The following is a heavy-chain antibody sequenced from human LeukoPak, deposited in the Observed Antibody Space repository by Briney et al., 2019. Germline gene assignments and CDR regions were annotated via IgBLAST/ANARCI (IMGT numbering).Heavy chain of an antibody. V-gene: IGHV3-72*01. J-gene: IGHJ3*02. Sequence: LAGGSLRLSCEASGFTFSDHYMDWVRQAPGKGPEWVGRIRNKANSYTTDYAASVKARFTISRDDSKNSVNLQMNSLKTEDTAVYYCTSPARSSYAFDIWGQGTMVIVSS. CDR3: TSPARSSYAFDI. CDR1: GFTFSDHY. D-gene: IGHD2-2*01. CDR2: IRNKANSYTT.